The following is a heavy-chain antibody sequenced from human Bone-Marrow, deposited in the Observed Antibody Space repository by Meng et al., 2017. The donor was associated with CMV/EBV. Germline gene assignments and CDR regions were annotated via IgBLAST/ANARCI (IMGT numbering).Heavy chain of an antibody. J-gene: IGHJ4*02. CDR1: GFTFNYYG. Sequence: GESLKISCVGSGFTFNYYGIHWVRQAPAKGLEWVAFVPYDGSKNYYADSVKGRFTVSRDNSKNTLHLQMNSLRPEDTALYFCAKDIIPATIRGFGLWGQGTLVTVSS. D-gene: IGHD3-3*01. CDR3: AKDIIPATIRGFGL. CDR2: VPYDGSKN. V-gene: IGHV3-30*02.